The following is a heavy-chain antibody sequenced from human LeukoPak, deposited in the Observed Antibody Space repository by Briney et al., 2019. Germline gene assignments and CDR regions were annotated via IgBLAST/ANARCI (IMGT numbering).Heavy chain of an antibody. V-gene: IGHV3-53*01. Sequence: GGSLRLSCAASGFSLTDSFMAWVRQAPGEGLQWVAHMSRGGGTEEAASVKGRFTVSRDTSRNIFYLQMTSLRAEDTAMYYCARGRTLTTIFDYWGQGTLVTVSS. D-gene: IGHD4-17*01. CDR1: GFSLTDSF. CDR3: ARGRTLTTIFDY. J-gene: IGHJ4*02. CDR2: MSRGGGT.